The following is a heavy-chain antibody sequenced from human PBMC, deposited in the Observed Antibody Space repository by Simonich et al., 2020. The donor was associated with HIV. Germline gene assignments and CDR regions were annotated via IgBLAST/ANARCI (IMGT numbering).Heavy chain of an antibody. CDR2: TSHSGST. D-gene: IGHD5-18*01. J-gene: IGHJ4*02. Sequence: QVQLQESGPGLVKPSETLSLTCAVSGYSISSGYSWGCIRQPPGKWLEGIGSTSHSGSTYYNPSLKSRVTISVDTSKNQFSLRLRSVTAADTAVYYCAREGADTTMVNWGQGTLVTVSS. CDR1: GYSISSGYS. V-gene: IGHV4-38-2*02. CDR3: AREGADTTMVN.